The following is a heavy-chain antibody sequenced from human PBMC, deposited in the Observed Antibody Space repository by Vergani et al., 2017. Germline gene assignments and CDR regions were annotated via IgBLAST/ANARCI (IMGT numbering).Heavy chain of an antibody. CDR2: ISGSGGST. D-gene: IGHD3-3*01. CDR1: GFTFSSYA. Sequence: EVQLLESGGGLVQPGGSLRLSCAASGFTFSSYAMSWVRQAPGKGLEWVSAISGSGGSTYYADSVKGRFTISRDNSKNTLYLQMNSLRAEDTAVYYCAHRVGGLTIFGVVIPPGDAYWGQGTLVTVSS. V-gene: IGHV3-23*01. J-gene: IGHJ4*02. CDR3: AHRVGGLTIFGVVIPPGDAY.